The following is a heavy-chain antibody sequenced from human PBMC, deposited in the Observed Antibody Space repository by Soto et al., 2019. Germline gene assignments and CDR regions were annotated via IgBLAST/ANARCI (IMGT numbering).Heavy chain of an antibody. CDR3: ARTPRYQYQLLFFDY. CDR2: IIPIFGTA. CDR1: GGTFSSYA. V-gene: IGHV1-69*13. Sequence: SVKVSCKASGGTFSSYAISWVRQAPGQGLEWMGGIIPIFGTANYAQKFQGRVTITADESTSTAYMELSSLRSEDTAVYYCARTPRYQYQLLFFDYWGQGTLVTVSS. D-gene: IGHD2-2*01. J-gene: IGHJ4*02.